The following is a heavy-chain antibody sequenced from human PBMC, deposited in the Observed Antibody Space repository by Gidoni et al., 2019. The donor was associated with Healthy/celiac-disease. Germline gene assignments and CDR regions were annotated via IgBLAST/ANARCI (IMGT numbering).Heavy chain of an antibody. J-gene: IGHJ4*02. CDR3: ANKYSSEGHDY. CDR2: IRGSGGSK. Sequence: EVQLVASGGGLVQPGGSLRLPFAAFGFTFSSYAMSWVRQAPGKGLEWVTAIRGSGGSKYYADSVKGRFTISRENSKNTRYLQMNSLRAEDTAVYYCANKYSSEGHDYWGQGALVTVSS. D-gene: IGHD6-19*01. CDR1: GFTFSSYA. V-gene: IGHV3-23*04.